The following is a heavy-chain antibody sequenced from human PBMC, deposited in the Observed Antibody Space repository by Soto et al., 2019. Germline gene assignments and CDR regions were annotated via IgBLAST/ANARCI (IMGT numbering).Heavy chain of an antibody. J-gene: IGHJ5*02. CDR1: GSTFSRHG. D-gene: IGHD6-19*01. Sequence: QVHLVDSGGGVVQPGRSLRLSCVASGSTFSRHGIHWVRQDPGKGLEWVAFIAYDGSDEDYAESVKGRLTISRDNSRNTVYLQMDSLRVEDTAMYYCARWYSTVSDKSCWYDSWGQGTLVTGSS. CDR2: IAYDGSDE. CDR3: ARWYSTVSDKSCWYDS. V-gene: IGHV3-33*05.